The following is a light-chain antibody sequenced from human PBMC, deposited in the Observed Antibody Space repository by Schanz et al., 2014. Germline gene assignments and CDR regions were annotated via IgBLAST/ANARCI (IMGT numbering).Light chain of an antibody. CDR2: GNS. CDR1: SSNIGAGYD. V-gene: IGLV1-40*01. CDR3: CSYAGSTWV. J-gene: IGLJ3*02. Sequence: QSVLTQPPSVSGAPGQRVTISCTGSSSNIGAGYDVHWYQQLPGTAPKLLIYGNSNRPSGVPDRFSGSRSGTSASLAITGLQAEDEADYSCCSYAGSTWVFGGGTKLTVL.